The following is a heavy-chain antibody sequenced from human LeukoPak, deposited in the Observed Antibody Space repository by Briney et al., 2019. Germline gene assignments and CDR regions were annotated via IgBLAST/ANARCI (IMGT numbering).Heavy chain of an antibody. J-gene: IGHJ6*03. Sequence: GGSLRLSCAASGFTFSSYGMHWVHQAPGKGLEWVAFIRYDGSNKYYADSVKGRFTISRDNSKNTLYLQMNSLRAEDTAVYYCAKDPHYSNYYYYYYMDVWGKRDHGHRLL. CDR2: IRYDGSNK. V-gene: IGHV3-30*02. D-gene: IGHD4-11*01. CDR1: GFTFSSYG. CDR3: AKDPHYSNYYYYYYMDV.